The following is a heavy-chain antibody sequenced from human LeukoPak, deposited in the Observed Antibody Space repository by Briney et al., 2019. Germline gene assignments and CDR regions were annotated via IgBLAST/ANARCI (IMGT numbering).Heavy chain of an antibody. J-gene: IGHJ5*02. Sequence: GGSLRLSCAASGFTVSSNYMSWVRQAPGKGLEWVSVIYSGGSTYYADSVKGRFTISRDNSKNTLYLQMNSLRAEDTDVYYCARLSGYSKWFDPWGQGTLVTVSS. V-gene: IGHV3-66*02. CDR2: IYSGGST. CDR3: ARLSGYSKWFDP. D-gene: IGHD3-3*01. CDR1: GFTVSSNY.